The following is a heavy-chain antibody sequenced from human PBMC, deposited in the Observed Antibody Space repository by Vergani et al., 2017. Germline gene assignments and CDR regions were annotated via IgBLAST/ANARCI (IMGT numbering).Heavy chain of an antibody. D-gene: IGHD1-26*01. CDR2: ISYDGSNK. CDR1: GFTFSSYA. Sequence: QVQLVESGGGVVQPGRSLRLSCAASGFTFSSYAMHWVRQAPGKGLEWVAVISYDGSNKYYAYSLKGRFTISRDTSKNTLYLQMNSLRAEDTAVYYFARDDPPIVGATFDYWGQGTLVTVSS. J-gene: IGHJ4*02. CDR3: ARDDPPIVGATFDY. V-gene: IGHV3-30-3*01.